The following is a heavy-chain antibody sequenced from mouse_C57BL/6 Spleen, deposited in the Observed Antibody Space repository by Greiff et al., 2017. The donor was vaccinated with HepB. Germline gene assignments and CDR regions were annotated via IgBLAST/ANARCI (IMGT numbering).Heavy chain of an antibody. CDR2: IDPSDSYT. CDR3: APYYGSSYEALAY. V-gene: IGHV1-69*01. Sequence: QVQLKQPGAELVMPGASVKLSCKASGYTFTSYWMHWVKQRPGQGLEWIGEIDPSDSYTNYNQKFKGKSTLTVDKSSSTAYMQLSSLTSEDSAVYDCAPYYGSSYEALAYWGQGTLVTVSA. D-gene: IGHD1-1*01. CDR1: GYTFTSYW. J-gene: IGHJ3*01.